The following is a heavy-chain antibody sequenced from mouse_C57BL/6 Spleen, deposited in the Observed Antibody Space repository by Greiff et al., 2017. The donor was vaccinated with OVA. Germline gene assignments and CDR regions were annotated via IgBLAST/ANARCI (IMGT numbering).Heavy chain of an antibody. CDR3: ARTPPYEGFDY. CDR2: IYPGSGNT. V-gene: IGHV1-66*01. Sequence: QVQLQQPGPELVKPGASVKISCKASGYSFTSYYIHWVKQRPGQGLEWIGWIYPGSGNTKYNEKFKGKATLTADTSSSTAYMQLSSLTSEDSAVYYCARTPPYEGFDYWGQGTLVTVSA. J-gene: IGHJ3*01. CDR1: GYSFTSYY. D-gene: IGHD2-3*01.